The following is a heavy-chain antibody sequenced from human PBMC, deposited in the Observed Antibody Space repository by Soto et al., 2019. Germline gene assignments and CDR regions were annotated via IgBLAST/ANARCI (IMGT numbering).Heavy chain of an antibody. CDR2: ISGSGGST. CDR3: AKEARDYVWGSYPNWFDP. J-gene: IGHJ5*02. CDR1: GFTFSSYA. Sequence: GGSLRLSCAASGFTFSSYAMSWVRQAPGKGLEWASAISGSGGSTYYADSVKGRFTISRDNSKNALYLQMNSLRAEDTAVYYCAKEARDYVWGSYPNWFDPWGQGTLVTVSS. V-gene: IGHV3-23*01. D-gene: IGHD3-16*02.